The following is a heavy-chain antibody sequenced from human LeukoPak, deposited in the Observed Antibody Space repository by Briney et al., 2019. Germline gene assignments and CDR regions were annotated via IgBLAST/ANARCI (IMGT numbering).Heavy chain of an antibody. CDR2: IYYSGST. D-gene: IGHD3-22*01. CDR1: GGSISRYY. J-gene: IGHJ4*02. CDR3: ARCSTWLLELPYFDN. Sequence: SETLSLTCTVSGGSISRYYWSWIRQPPWKGLEWIGYIYYSGSTNYKPSLKSRGTIYVHKSKYQFSLMLSSVKPADTAVGCCARCSTWLLELPYFDNWGQGTLVSVSS. V-gene: IGHV4-59*01.